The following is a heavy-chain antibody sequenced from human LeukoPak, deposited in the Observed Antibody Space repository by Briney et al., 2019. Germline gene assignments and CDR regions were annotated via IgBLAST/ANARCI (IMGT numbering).Heavy chain of an antibody. CDR2: ISSSGSTI. V-gene: IGHV3-48*03. CDR1: GFTFTSYE. Sequence: PGRSLRLSCAPSGFTFTSYEMNWVRQAPGKGLEWVSYISSSGSTIYYADSVKGRFTISRDNAKNSLYLQMNSLRAEDTAVYYGARDKGAVARDAFDIWGQGTMVTVS. D-gene: IGHD6-19*01. J-gene: IGHJ3*02. CDR3: ARDKGAVARDAFDI.